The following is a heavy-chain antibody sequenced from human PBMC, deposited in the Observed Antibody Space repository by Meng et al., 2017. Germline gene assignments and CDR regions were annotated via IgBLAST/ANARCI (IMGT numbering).Heavy chain of an antibody. Sequence: GESLKISCAASGFTFSSYSMNWVRQAPGKGLEWVSSISSSSSYIYYADSVKGRFTISRDNAKNSLYLQMNSLRAEDTAVYYCARVDSSSYYYVMGYWGQGTLVTVSS. CDR3: ARVDSSSYYYVMGY. V-gene: IGHV3-21*01. D-gene: IGHD3-22*01. CDR2: ISSSSSYI. CDR1: GFTFSSYS. J-gene: IGHJ4*02.